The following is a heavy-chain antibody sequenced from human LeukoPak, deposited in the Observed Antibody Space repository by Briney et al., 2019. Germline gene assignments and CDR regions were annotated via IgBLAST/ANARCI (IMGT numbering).Heavy chain of an antibody. CDR3: ARDGDYYGSGSYFHRYNWFDP. V-gene: IGHV4-59*01. D-gene: IGHD3-10*01. CDR2: IFYSGST. Sequence: SETLSLTCTVSGDSISYFYWGWIRQPPGKGLEWIGYIFYSGSTNYNPSLKSRVTISVDTSKNQFSLKLSSVTAADTAVYYCARDGDYYGSGSYFHRYNWFDPWGQGTLVTVSS. J-gene: IGHJ5*02. CDR1: GDSISYFY.